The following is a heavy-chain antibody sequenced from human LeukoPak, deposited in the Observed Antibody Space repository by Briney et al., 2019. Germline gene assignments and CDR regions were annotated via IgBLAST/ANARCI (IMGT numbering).Heavy chain of an antibody. Sequence: PGTSLRLSCAVSRFTFTSYAMHWVRQAPGKGLEWVAVISHDGSNKYYADSVKGRFTISRDNSKNTLYLQMNSLRVEDTALYYCARDPRSELWTRAGRAFDVWGQGTMVTVSS. J-gene: IGHJ3*01. CDR2: ISHDGSNK. CDR1: RFTFTSYA. CDR3: ARDPRSELWTRAGRAFDV. V-gene: IGHV3-30-3*01. D-gene: IGHD3/OR15-3a*01.